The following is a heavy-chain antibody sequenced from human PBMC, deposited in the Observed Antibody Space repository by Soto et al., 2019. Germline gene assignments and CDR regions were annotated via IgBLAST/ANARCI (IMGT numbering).Heavy chain of an antibody. CDR2: INPNSGAT. V-gene: IGHV1-2*02. CDR3: ERGGGTILAPLP. CDR1: GYTFTGYF. J-gene: IGHJ5*02. D-gene: IGHD3-3*01. Sequence: QVQLMQSGTEVKKPGASVKVSCKASGYTFTGYFMHWVRQAPGQRPEWMGYINPNSGATKYAQKFQGRVTMTSDKSISTAYMELTMLRSDDTAVYYCERGGGTILAPLPWGQGTLVTVSS.